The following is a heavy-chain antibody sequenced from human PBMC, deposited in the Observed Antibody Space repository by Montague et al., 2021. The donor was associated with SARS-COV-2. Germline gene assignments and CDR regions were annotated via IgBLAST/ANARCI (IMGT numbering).Heavy chain of an antibody. CDR2: TYYRSKWYN. CDR3: ARAYCGGDCYFYWYFDL. Sequence: CAISGDSVSSNIATWNWIRQSPSRGLEWLGRTYYRSKWYNDYAVSVKSRVTINTDTSNNRISLQLNSVTPEDTAVYYCARAYCGGDCYFYWYFDLWGRGTLVTVSS. V-gene: IGHV6-1*01. J-gene: IGHJ2*01. D-gene: IGHD2-21*02. CDR1: GDSVSSNIAT.